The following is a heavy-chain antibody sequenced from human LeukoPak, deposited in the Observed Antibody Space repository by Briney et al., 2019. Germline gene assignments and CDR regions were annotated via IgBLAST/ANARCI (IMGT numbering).Heavy chain of an antibody. CDR1: GFTFSDYY. Sequence: GGSLRLSCAASGFTFSDYYMSWIRQAPGKGLEWVSYISSSSSYTNYADSVKGRFTISRDNAKNSLYLQMNSLRAEDTAVYYCARTPGTYYYGSGRPEDFDYGGQGTLVTVSS. V-gene: IGHV3-11*06. CDR2: ISSSSSYT. D-gene: IGHD3-10*01. J-gene: IGHJ4*02. CDR3: ARTPGTYYYGSGRPEDFDY.